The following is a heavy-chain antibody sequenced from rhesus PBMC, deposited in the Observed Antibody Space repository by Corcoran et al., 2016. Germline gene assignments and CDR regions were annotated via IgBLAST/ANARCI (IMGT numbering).Heavy chain of an antibody. CDR3: ARALAGTVRGAFDF. CDR2: IYSNSEST. V-gene: IGHV4S12*01. J-gene: IGHJ3*01. CDR1: GGSISRSNW. D-gene: IGHD5-24*01. Sequence: QVQLQESGPGLVKPSETLSLTCAVSGGSISRSNWWPWIRQPPGKGLEWIGGIYSNSESTNYNPSLKNRVTISKDTSKNQFSLKLTSVTAADTAVYYCARALAGTVRGAFDFWGQGLRVTVSS.